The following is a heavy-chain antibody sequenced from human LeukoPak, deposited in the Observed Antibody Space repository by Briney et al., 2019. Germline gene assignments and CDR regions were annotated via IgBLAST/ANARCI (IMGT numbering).Heavy chain of an antibody. Sequence: SETLSLTCTVSGGSISSSSYYWGWIRQPPGKGLEWIGSIYYSGSTYYNPSPKSRVTISVDTSKNQFSLKLGSVTAADTAVYYCARLLGKIDYWGQGTLVTVSS. CDR3: ARLLGKIDY. CDR2: IYYSGST. D-gene: IGHD1-26*01. CDR1: GGSISSSSYY. J-gene: IGHJ4*02. V-gene: IGHV4-39*07.